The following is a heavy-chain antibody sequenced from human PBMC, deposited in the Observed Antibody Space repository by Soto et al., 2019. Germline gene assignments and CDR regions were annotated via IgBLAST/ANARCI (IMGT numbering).Heavy chain of an antibody. CDR3: ARESDWDDAFDV. CDR2: IGKSGSTI. CDR1: GFTFSSYE. V-gene: IGHV3-48*03. D-gene: IGHD3-9*01. Sequence: GESLRLSCAASGFTFSSYELNWVRQAPGKGLEWVSYIGKSGSTIKYADSVKGRLTISRDNAKNSLYLQMNTLRVEDTAVYYCARESDWDDAFDVWGQGTMVTVSS. J-gene: IGHJ3*01.